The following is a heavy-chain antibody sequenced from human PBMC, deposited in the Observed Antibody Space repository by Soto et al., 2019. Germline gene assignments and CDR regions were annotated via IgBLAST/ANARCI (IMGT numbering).Heavy chain of an antibody. D-gene: IGHD3-22*01. Sequence: PGGSLRLSCAASGFTFSDYYMSWIRQAPGKGLEWVSYISSSGSTIYYADSVKGRFTISRDNAKNSLYLQMNSLRAEDTAVYYCARDPAVYDSSYFDYWGQGTLVTVSS. CDR1: GFTFSDYY. J-gene: IGHJ4*02. V-gene: IGHV3-11*01. CDR3: ARDPAVYDSSYFDY. CDR2: ISSSGSTI.